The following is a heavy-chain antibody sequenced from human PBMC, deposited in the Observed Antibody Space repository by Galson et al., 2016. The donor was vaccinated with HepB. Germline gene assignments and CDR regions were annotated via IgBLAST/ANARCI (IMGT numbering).Heavy chain of an antibody. J-gene: IGHJ3*01. V-gene: IGHV3-48*02. CDR3: ARDLGEWELLDAFDV. CDR1: GFTFRSYS. CDR2: ISSDSSAM. D-gene: IGHD1-26*01. Sequence: SLRLSCAASGFTFRSYSMNWVRQAPGKGLEWVSYISSDSSAMAYADSVKGRFTISRDNARNSLFLQMNNLRDDDTAVFYCARDLGEWELLDAFDVWGQGTKVIVSS.